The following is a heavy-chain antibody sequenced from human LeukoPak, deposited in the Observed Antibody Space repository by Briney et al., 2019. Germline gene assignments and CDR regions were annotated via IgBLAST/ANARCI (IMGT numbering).Heavy chain of an antibody. CDR2: IYYSGST. J-gene: IGHJ4*02. CDR3: ARVDPDSSSTLEVFDY. CDR1: GGSISSYY. V-gene: IGHV4-59*01. D-gene: IGHD6-6*01. Sequence: PSETLSLTCTVSGGSISSYYWSWIRQPPGKGLEWIGYIYYSGSTNYNPSLKSRVTISVDTSMNQFSLKLSSVTAADTAVYYCARVDPDSSSTLEVFDYWGQGTLVTVSS.